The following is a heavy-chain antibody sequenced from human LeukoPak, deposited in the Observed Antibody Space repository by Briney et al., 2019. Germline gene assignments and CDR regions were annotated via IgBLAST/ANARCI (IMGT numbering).Heavy chain of an antibody. V-gene: IGHV1-18*01. CDR2: ISANNGKT. D-gene: IGHD3-22*01. CDR1: GYTFTSYG. CDR3: ARDLPHYYYDNSGLHVFDV. J-gene: IGHJ3*01. Sequence: EASVKVSCKASGYTFTSYGITWVRQAPGQGLEWMGWISANNGKTNYAQKVQGRVTMTTDTFTSTAYMELRSLRSDDTAVYYCARDLPHYYYDNSGLHVFDVWGQGTMVTVSS.